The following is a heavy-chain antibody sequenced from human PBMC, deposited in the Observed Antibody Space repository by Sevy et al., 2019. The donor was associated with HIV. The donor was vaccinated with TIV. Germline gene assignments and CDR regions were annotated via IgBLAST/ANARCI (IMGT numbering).Heavy chain of an antibody. CDR1: GFGLNGNA. Sequence: GGSLRLSCAASGFGLNGNAMSWVRQAPGKGLEWVAAIHGGDDTTRYGDSVKGRFTISRDSFKNILYLQMDSLRVEDTAVYYCAKDILGWAFDYWGHGTLVTVSS. V-gene: IGHV3-23*01. J-gene: IGHJ4*01. CDR3: AKDILGWAFDY. CDR2: IHGGDDTT. D-gene: IGHD3-3*01.